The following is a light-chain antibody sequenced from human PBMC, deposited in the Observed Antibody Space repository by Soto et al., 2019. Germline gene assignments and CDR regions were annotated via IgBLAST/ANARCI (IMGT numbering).Light chain of an antibody. CDR3: QQYNNWPGT. J-gene: IGKJ1*01. CDR1: RSVSSN. V-gene: IGKV3-15*01. CDR2: VAS. Sequence: EIVMTQSPATLSVSPGERATPSGRASRSVSSNLAWYQQKPGQAPRLLIYVASTRATGIPARFSGSGSGTEFTLTISSLQSEDFAVYYCQQYNNWPGTFGQGTKVEIK.